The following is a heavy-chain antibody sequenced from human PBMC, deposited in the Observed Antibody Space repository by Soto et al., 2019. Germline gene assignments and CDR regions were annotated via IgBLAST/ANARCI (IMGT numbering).Heavy chain of an antibody. CDR3: ARDAYYDFWSGYSDRSDAFDI. D-gene: IGHD3-3*01. CDR2: ISSSSSTI. Sequence: TGKGLEWVSYISSSSSTIYYADSVKGRFTISRDNAKNSLYLQMNSLRAEDTAVYYCARDAYYDFWSGYSDRSDAFDIWGQGTMVTVSS. V-gene: IGHV3-48*01. J-gene: IGHJ3*02.